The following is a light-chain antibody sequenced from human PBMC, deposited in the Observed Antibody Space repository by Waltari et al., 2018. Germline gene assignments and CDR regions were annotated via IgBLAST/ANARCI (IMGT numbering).Light chain of an antibody. V-gene: IGKV3-15*01. CDR3: QQYNNWPPYT. J-gene: IGKJ2*01. Sequence: EIVMTQSPVTLSVSPGERATLPCRASQNVSSNLAWHQQRPGQAPRLLIYGVSARATGIPARFSGSGYGTEFTLTISSLQSEDFAVYYCQQYNNWPPYTFGQGTKLEIK. CDR2: GVS. CDR1: QNVSSN.